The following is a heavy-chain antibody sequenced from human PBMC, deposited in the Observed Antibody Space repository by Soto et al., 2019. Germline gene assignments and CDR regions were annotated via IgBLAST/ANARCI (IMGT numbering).Heavy chain of an antibody. D-gene: IGHD2-15*01. CDR3: ARDLGYCSGGSCYRWFDP. Sequence: QLQLQESGSGLVKPSQTLSLTCAVSGGSISSGGYSWSWIRQPPGKGLEWIGYIYHSGSTYYNPALKSRATISVDRSKNQFSLKLSSVTAADTAVYYCARDLGYCSGGSCYRWFDPWGQGTLVTVSS. V-gene: IGHV4-30-2*01. J-gene: IGHJ5*02. CDR1: GGSISSGGYS. CDR2: IYHSGST.